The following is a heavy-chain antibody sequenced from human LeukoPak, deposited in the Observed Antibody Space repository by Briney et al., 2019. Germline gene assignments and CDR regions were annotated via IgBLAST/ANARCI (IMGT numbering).Heavy chain of an antibody. CDR3: ARPDSSGYYSDYYYMDV. D-gene: IGHD3-22*01. CDR1: GFTFSSYG. V-gene: IGHV3-21*01. J-gene: IGHJ6*03. CDR2: ISSSSSYI. Sequence: GGSLRLSCAASGFTFSSYGMSWVRQAPGKGLEWVSSISSSSSYIYYADSVKGRFTISRDNAKNSLYLQMNSLRAEDTAVYYCARPDSSGYYSDYYYMDVWGKGTTVTVSS.